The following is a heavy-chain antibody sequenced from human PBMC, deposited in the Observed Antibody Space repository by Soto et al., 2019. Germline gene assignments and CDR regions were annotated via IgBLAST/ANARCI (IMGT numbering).Heavy chain of an antibody. CDR3: ARAKGVSYDFWSGHGGGDYFDY. D-gene: IGHD3-3*01. Sequence: QLQLQESGSGLVKPSQTLSLTCAVSGGSISSGGYSWSWIRQPPGKGLEWIGYIYHSGSTYYNPSLKSRVTISVDRSKNQFSLKLSSVTAADTAVYYCARAKGVSYDFWSGHGGGDYFDYWGQGTLVTVSS. CDR2: IYHSGST. CDR1: GGSISSGGYS. V-gene: IGHV4-30-2*01. J-gene: IGHJ4*02.